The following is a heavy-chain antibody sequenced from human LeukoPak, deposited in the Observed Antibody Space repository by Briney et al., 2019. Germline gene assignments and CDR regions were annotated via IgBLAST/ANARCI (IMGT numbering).Heavy chain of an antibody. CDR2: INHSGST. CDR1: GGSFSGYY. CDR3: ARAPIVVVPAATYWFDP. D-gene: IGHD2-2*01. Sequence: SETLSLTCAVYGGSFSGYYWSWIRQPPGKGLEWIGEINHSGSTNYNPSLKSRATISVDTSKNQFSLKLSSVTAADTAVYYCARAPIVVVPAATYWFDPWGQGTLVTVSS. J-gene: IGHJ5*02. V-gene: IGHV4-34*01.